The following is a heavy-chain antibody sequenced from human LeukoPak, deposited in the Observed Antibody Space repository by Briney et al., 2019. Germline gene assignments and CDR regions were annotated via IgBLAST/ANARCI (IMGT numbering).Heavy chain of an antibody. V-gene: IGHV3-7*05. J-gene: IGHJ5*02. CDR3: ARSLSEGDLRWFDP. CDR2: IKQDGSEK. D-gene: IGHD5/OR15-5a*01. CDR1: GFTFSSYW. Sequence: PGGSLRLSCAASGFTFSSYWMSWVRQAPGKGLEWVANIKQDGSEKYYVDSVKGRFTISRDNAKNSLYLQMNSLRAEDTAVYYCARSLSEGDLRWFDPWGQGTLVTVSS.